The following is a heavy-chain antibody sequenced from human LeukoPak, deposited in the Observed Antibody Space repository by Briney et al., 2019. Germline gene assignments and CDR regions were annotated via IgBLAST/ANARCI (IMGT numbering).Heavy chain of an antibody. J-gene: IGHJ4*02. CDR2: ISAYNGNT. CDR3: ARKPYYDSSGYPVDY. Sequence: ASVKVSCKASGYTFTSYGISWVRQAPGQGLEWMGWISAYNGNTNYAQKLQGRVTMTTDTSTSTAYMELRSLRSDDTAVYYCARKPYYDSSGYPVDYWGQGTLVTVSS. V-gene: IGHV1-18*01. D-gene: IGHD3-22*01. CDR1: GYTFTSYG.